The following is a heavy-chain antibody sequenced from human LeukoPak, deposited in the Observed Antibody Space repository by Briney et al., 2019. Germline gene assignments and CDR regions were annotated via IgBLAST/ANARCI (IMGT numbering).Heavy chain of an antibody. V-gene: IGHV1-2*02. CDR2: INPDSGGT. D-gene: IGHD3-9*01. CDR1: GYTFTGYY. J-gene: IGHJ3*01. CDR3: AREDYDNLSGYCSHAFDV. Sequence: GAPVKVSCKASGYTFTGYYIHWVRQAPGQGLEWMGWINPDSGGTNHAQKFQGRVTMTRDTSSSTASMELSRLTSDDTAVYFCAREDYDNLSGYCSHAFDVWGQGTLVTVSS.